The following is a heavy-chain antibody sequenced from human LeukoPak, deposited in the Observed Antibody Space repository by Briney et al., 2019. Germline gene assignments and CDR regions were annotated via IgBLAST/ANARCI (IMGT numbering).Heavy chain of an antibody. CDR2: ISYDGSNK. Sequence: GGSLRLSCAASGFTFSSYAMHWVRQAPGKGLEWVAVISYDGSNKYYADSVKGRFTISRDNSKNTLYLQLNSLRVDDTAVYYCARGGGDWYFDYWGQGTLVTVSS. D-gene: IGHD2-21*02. J-gene: IGHJ4*02. CDR1: GFTFSSYA. V-gene: IGHV3-30-3*01. CDR3: ARGGGDWYFDY.